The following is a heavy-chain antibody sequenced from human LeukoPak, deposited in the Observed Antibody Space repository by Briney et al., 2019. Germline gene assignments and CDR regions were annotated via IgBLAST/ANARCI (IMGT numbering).Heavy chain of an antibody. Sequence: GRSLRPSCEASGFTFSNYAMHWVRQAPGKGLEWVALISDGGTHEYYPDSVKGRFTISRDNSRNALYLQMNSLRPEDTAVYYCAKDGSFGSGWYPLPSDYWGQGTLVTVSS. V-gene: IGHV3-30*18. CDR1: GFTFSNYA. D-gene: IGHD6-13*01. J-gene: IGHJ4*02. CDR3: AKDGSFGSGWYPLPSDY. CDR2: ISDGGTHE.